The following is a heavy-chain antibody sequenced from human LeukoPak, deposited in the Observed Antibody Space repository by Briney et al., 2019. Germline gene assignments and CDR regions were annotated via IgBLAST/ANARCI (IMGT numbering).Heavy chain of an antibody. J-gene: IGHJ6*03. D-gene: IGHD6-6*01. CDR3: AKDRRPNYYMDV. CDR2: ISGSGGST. V-gene: IGHV3-23*01. Sequence: GGSLRLSCAASGFTFSSYSMNWVRQAPGKGLEWVSAISGSGGSTYYADSMKGRFTISRDNSKNTLYLQMNSLRAEDTAVYYCAKDRRPNYYMDVWGKGTTVTVSS. CDR1: GFTFSSYS.